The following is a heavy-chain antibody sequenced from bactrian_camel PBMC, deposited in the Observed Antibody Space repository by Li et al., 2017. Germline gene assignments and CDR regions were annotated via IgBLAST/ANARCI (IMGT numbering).Heavy chain of an antibody. V-gene: IGHV3S63*01. Sequence: HVQLVESGGGSVQAGGSLRVSCVISGSASENYCIGWFRQAPGKEREAVATLYTGNNATYYSDSVKDRFTISRDNAQNTVYLQMNNLNPEDTARYYCAADRGLCAEYAGTWVYDVSDIKYWGQGTQVTVS. CDR2: LYTGNNAT. CDR1: GSASENYC. D-gene: IGHD4*01. CDR3: AADRGLCAEYAGTWVYDVSDIKY. J-gene: IGHJ4*01.